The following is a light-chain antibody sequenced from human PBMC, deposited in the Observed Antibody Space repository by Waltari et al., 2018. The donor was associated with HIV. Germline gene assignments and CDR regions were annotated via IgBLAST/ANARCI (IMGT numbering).Light chain of an antibody. CDR3: QQRSNWPIS. CDR2: GAS. CDR1: QSVGNY. V-gene: IGKV3-11*01. Sequence: EIVLTQSPATMSLSPGERATLSCRASQSVGNYLAWYQQKTGQPPRLLMYGASSRATGIPARFSGSGSGTDFTLTISSLEPGDFGVYYCQQRSNWPISFGQGTRLEIK. J-gene: IGKJ5*01.